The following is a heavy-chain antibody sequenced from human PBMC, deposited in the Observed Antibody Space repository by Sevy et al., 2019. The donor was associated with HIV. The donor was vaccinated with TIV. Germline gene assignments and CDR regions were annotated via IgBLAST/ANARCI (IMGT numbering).Heavy chain of an antibody. D-gene: IGHD3-3*01. CDR1: GGSISSGDYY. CDR3: ARECGSVTIFGVVPSRSNWFDP. J-gene: IGHJ5*02. Sequence: SETLSLTCTVSGGSISSGDYYWSWIRQPPGKGLEWIGYIYYSGSTYYNPSLKSRVTISVDTSKNQFFLKLSSVTAADTAVYYCARECGSVTIFGVVPSRSNWFDPWGQGTLVTVSS. V-gene: IGHV4-30-4*01. CDR2: IYYSGST.